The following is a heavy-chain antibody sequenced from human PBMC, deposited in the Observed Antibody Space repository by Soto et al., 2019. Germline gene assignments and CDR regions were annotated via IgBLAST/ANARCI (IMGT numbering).Heavy chain of an antibody. CDR1: GFTVSSNY. D-gene: IGHD5-18*01. CDR3: ASGNSYGSFDY. V-gene: IGHV3-53*01. J-gene: IGHJ4*02. Sequence: HPGGSLRLSCAASGFTVSSNYMSWVRQAPGKGLEWVSVIYSGGSTYYADSVKGRFTISRENSKNTLYLQMNSLRAEDTAVYYCASGNSYGSFDYWGQGTLVTVSS. CDR2: IYSGGST.